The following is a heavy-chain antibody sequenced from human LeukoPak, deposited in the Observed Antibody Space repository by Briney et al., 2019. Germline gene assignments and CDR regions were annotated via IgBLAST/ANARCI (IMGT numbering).Heavy chain of an antibody. D-gene: IGHD3-3*01. V-gene: IGHV3-23*01. J-gene: IGHJ5*02. CDR3: AKQYYDFWSGRQNWFDP. CDR1: GFTFSSYA. CDR2: ISGSGGST. Sequence: PGGSLRLSCAASGFTFSSYAMSWVRQAPGKGLEWVSAISGSGGSTYYADSVKGRFTISRDNSKNTLYLQMNSLRAEDTAVYYCAKQYYDFWSGRQNWFDPWGQGTLVTVSS.